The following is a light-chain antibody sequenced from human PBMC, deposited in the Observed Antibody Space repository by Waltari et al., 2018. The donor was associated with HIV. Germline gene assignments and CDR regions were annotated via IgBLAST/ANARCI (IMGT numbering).Light chain of an antibody. Sequence: QSALTQPASVSGSPGQSITIPCTRTRSDVVGYNLVPWYQQHPGKAPKLMIYEVSKRPSGVSNRFSGSKSGNTASLTISGLQAEDEADYYCCAYAGSTTYVIFGGGTKLTVL. CDR3: CAYAGSTTYVI. CDR2: EVS. J-gene: IGLJ2*01. V-gene: IGLV2-23*02. CDR1: RSDVVGYNL.